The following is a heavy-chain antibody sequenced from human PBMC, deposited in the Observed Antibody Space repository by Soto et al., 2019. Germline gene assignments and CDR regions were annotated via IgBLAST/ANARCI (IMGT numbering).Heavy chain of an antibody. Sequence: GGSLRLSCAASGFTFSSYGMHWVRQAPGKGLEWVAVIWYDGSNKYYADSVKGRFTISRDNSKNTLYLQMNSLRAEDTAVYYCARDFSPRLERPPRYFYHHYLLAVWGQGTTVTVSS. D-gene: IGHD1-1*01. V-gene: IGHV3-33*01. CDR1: GFTFSSYG. CDR3: ARDFSPRLERPPRYFYHHYLLAV. CDR2: IWYDGSNK. J-gene: IGHJ6*02.